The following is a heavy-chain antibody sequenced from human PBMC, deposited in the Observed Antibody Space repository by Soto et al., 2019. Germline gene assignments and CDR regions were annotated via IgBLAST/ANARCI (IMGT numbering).Heavy chain of an antibody. J-gene: IGHJ5*02. D-gene: IGHD3-22*01. CDR2: MNPNSGDT. V-gene: IGHV1-8*01. CDR1: RYTFISYD. CDR3: ARNTYSYDSSHYTPMDENWFDP. Sequence: GASVKVSCKASRYTFISYDINWVRQATGQGLEWMGWMNPNSGDTGYAQKFKGRLTMTWSTSMSTAYMKLSSLRYEDTAVYYCARNTYSYDSSHYTPMDENWFDPWGQGTLVTVSS.